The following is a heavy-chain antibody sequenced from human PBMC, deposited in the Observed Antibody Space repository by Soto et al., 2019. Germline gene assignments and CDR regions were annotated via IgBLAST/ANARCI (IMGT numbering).Heavy chain of an antibody. D-gene: IGHD3-3*01. Sequence: GGSLRLSCEASGFTFETTALSWVRQAPGKGLEWVATISGTGLSKYYADSMKGRFTISRDNAKNSLYLQMNSLRAEDTAVYYCARGPHTYYDFWSGSIWFDPWGQGTLVTVSS. CDR3: ARGPHTYYDFWSGSIWFDP. V-gene: IGHV3-23*01. CDR2: ISGTGLSK. J-gene: IGHJ5*02. CDR1: GFTFETTA.